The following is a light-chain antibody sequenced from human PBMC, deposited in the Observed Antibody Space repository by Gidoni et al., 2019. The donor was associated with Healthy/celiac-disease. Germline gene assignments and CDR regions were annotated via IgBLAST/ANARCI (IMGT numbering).Light chain of an antibody. J-gene: IGKJ1*01. CDR1: QSVSSY. CDR3: QQRSNWPPK. CDR2: DAS. Sequence: EIVLTQSPATLSLSPGERATLSCRASQSVSSYLAWYQQKPGQAPRLLIYDASNRATGTPARFSGSGSGTDFTLTISSLEPEDFAVYYCQQRSNWPPKFXQXTKVEIK. V-gene: IGKV3-11*01.